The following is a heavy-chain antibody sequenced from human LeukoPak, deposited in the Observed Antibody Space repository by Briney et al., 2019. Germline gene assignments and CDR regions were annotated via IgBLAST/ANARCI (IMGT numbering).Heavy chain of an antibody. CDR2: LYSGGAA. V-gene: IGHV3-53*01. CDR1: GFTVSSNY. CDR3: ARTTVESGRYDAFDI. J-gene: IGHJ3*02. Sequence: GGSLRLSCAASGFTVSSNYMSWVRQASEKGLEWVSILYSGGAAYYANSVKGRFTISRDNSKSTLYLQMNSLRVEDTAVYYCARTTVESGRYDAFDIWGQGTLVSVSS. D-gene: IGHD4-23*01.